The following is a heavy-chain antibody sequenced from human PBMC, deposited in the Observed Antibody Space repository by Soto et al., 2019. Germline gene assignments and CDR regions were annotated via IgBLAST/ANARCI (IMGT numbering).Heavy chain of an antibody. D-gene: IGHD3-22*01. CDR2: IRSKTYGGTT. Sequence: PVGPLRLSCTASGFTFGDYAMSWFSQAPGKGLEWVGFIRSKTYGGTTEYAASVKGRFSISRDDSKSIAYLQMNSLKTEDTAVYYCTRAAYDSSGYDYWGQGTLVTVSS. V-gene: IGHV3-49*03. J-gene: IGHJ4*02. CDR1: GFTFGDYA. CDR3: TRAAYDSSGYDY.